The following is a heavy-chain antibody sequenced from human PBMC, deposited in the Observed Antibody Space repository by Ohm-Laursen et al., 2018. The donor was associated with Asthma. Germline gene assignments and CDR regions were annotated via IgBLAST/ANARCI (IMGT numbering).Heavy chain of an antibody. CDR3: AKGYTAFDI. D-gene: IGHD1-1*01. V-gene: IGHV3-48*01. CDR1: GFTFSSYS. J-gene: IGHJ3*02. Sequence: SLRLSCAASGFTFSSYSMNWVRQAPGKGLEWVSYISSSSSTIYYADSVKGRFTISRDNSKNTLYLQMNSLRAEDTAIYYCAKGYTAFDIWGQGTMVTVSS. CDR2: ISSSSSTI.